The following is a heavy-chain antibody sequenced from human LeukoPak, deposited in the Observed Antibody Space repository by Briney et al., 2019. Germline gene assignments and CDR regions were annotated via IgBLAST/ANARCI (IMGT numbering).Heavy chain of an antibody. Sequence: PGGSLRLSCAASGFIVSSNYMSWVRQASGKGLEWVSVIYSGGSTYYADSVKGRFTISRDNSKNTLYLQMNSVSAEDTAVYYCAGSSSDIAARPIDYWGQGTLVTVSS. V-gene: IGHV3-53*01. D-gene: IGHD6-6*01. CDR1: GFIVSSNY. CDR3: AGSSSDIAARPIDY. CDR2: IYSGGST. J-gene: IGHJ4*02.